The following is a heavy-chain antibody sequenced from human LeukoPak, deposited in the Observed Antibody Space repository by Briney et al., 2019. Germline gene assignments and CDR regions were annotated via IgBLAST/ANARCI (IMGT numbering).Heavy chain of an antibody. Sequence: GASVKVSCKASGYTFTSYYMHWVRQAPGQGLEWMGIINPSGGSTSYAQKFQGRVTMTRDTSTSTVYMELSSLRSEDTAVYYCASDSTYYYGSVGPPRTRNDYWGQGTLVTVSS. CDR3: ASDSTYYYGSVGPPRTRNDY. CDR1: GYTFTSYY. D-gene: IGHD3-10*01. J-gene: IGHJ4*02. V-gene: IGHV1-46*01. CDR2: INPSGGST.